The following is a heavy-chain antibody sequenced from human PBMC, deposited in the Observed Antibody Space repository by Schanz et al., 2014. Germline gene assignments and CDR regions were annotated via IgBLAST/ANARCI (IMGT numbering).Heavy chain of an antibody. D-gene: IGHD5-18*01. J-gene: IGHJ3*02. CDR1: GFTFSGYG. Sequence: QVQLVESGGGVVQPGRSLRLSCAASGFTFSGYGMHWVRQAPGKGLEWVAIISYDGRHKNYADSVKGRFTISRDNSKNTLYLQMNSLRAEDTALYYCASERGYSYGYGAFDIWGQGTMVTVSS. CDR3: ASERGYSYGYGAFDI. V-gene: IGHV3-30*03. CDR2: ISYDGRHK.